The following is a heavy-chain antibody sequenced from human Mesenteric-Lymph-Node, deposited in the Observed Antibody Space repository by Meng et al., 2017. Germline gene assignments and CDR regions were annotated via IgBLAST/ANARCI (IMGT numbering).Heavy chain of an antibody. V-gene: IGHV1-69*13. D-gene: IGHD6-25*01. CDR3: ARVFIGAADFTNYFDP. J-gene: IGHJ5*02. Sequence: SVKVSCKASGGTFSRYAFSWVRQAPGQGLEWMGGIIPMSGAANFAQKFQGRVTITADESTNTAYMELSSLRSEDTAVYYCARVFIGAADFTNYFDPWGQGTRVTVSS. CDR1: GGTFSRYA. CDR2: IIPMSGAA.